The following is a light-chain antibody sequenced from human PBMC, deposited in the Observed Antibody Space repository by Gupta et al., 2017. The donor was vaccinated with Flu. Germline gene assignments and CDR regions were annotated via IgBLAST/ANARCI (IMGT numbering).Light chain of an antibody. J-gene: IGLJ1*01. CDR2: EVS. V-gene: IGLV2-14*01. CDR1: SSDVGGYNY. CDR3: SSYTSSSTNV. Sequence: QSALTQPASVSGSPGQSITIPCTGTSSDVGGYNYVSWYQQHPGKALKLMIYEVSNRPSGVSNRFSGSKSGNTASLTISGLQAEDEADYYCSSYTSSSTNVFGTGTKVTVL.